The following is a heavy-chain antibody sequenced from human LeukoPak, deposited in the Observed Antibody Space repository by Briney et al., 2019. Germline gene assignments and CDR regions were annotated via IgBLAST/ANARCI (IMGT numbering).Heavy chain of an antibody. CDR3: AELGITMIGGV. V-gene: IGHV3-74*01. D-gene: IGHD3-10*02. CDR2: TNSDGSDT. Sequence: GGSLRLSCAASGFNFRSSWMYWVRQVPGKGLVWVARTNSDGSDTAHADSVKGRFTISRDNAKNSLYLQMNSLRAEDTAVYYCAELGITMIGGVWGKGTTVTISS. CDR1: GFNFRSSW. J-gene: IGHJ6*04.